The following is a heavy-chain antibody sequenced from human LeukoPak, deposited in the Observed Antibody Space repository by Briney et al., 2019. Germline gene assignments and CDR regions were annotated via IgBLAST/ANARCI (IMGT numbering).Heavy chain of an antibody. CDR2: INSGGT. CDR3: ARNGDYDY. Sequence: PGGSLRLSCAASRFTVSSNYMSWVRQAPGKGLEWVSVINSGGTYYADSVTGRFSISRDNSKNTLYLQMSSLRAEDTAVYYCARNGDYDYWGQGTLVTVSS. J-gene: IGHJ4*02. D-gene: IGHD4-17*01. V-gene: IGHV3-53*01. CDR1: RFTVSSNY.